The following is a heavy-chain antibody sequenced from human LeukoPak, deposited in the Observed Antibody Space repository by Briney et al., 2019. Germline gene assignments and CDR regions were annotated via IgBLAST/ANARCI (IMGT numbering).Heavy chain of an antibody. CDR1: GFTFNNAW. J-gene: IGHJ4*02. CDR2: ISSSSTI. Sequence: GGSLRLSCAASGFTFNNAWMSWVRQAPGKGLEWVSYISSSSTIYYADSVKGRFTISRDNAKNSLYLQMNSLRVEDTAVYYCARGGNSLDYWGQGTLVTVSS. D-gene: IGHD3-10*01. V-gene: IGHV3-69-1*01. CDR3: ARGGNSLDY.